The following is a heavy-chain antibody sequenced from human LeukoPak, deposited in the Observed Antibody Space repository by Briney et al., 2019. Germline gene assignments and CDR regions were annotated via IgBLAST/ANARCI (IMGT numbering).Heavy chain of an antibody. CDR2: IWYDGSNK. CDR3: ARDCYYGSGSYLSYYYGMDV. V-gene: IGHV3-33*01. CDR1: GFTFSSYG. D-gene: IGHD3-10*01. J-gene: IGHJ6*04. Sequence: GGSLRLSCAASGFTFSSYGMHWVRQAPGKGLEWVAVIWYDGSNKYYADSVKGRFTISRDNSKNTLYLQMNSLRAEDTAVYYCARDCYYGSGSYLSYYYGMDVWGKGTTVTVSP.